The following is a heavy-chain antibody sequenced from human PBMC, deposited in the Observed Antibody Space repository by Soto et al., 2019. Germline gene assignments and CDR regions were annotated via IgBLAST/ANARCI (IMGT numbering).Heavy chain of an antibody. CDR2: ISYDGSNK. J-gene: IGHJ4*02. CDR3: AKEWGDPTYYFDY. V-gene: IGHV3-30*18. D-gene: IGHD3-16*01. Sequence: GGSLRLSCAASGFTFSNYGMHWVRQAPGKGLEWVAVISYDGSNKYYAGSVKGRFTISRDNSKNTLYLQMNSLRAEDTAVYYCAKEWGDPTYYFDYWGQGTLVTVSS. CDR1: GFTFSNYG.